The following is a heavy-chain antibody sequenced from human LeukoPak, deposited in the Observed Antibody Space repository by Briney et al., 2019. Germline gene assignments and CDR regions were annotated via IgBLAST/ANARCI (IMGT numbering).Heavy chain of an antibody. CDR2: IYPGDSDT. Sequence: GESLKISCKGSGYSFTSYWIGWVRQMPGKGLEWMGIIYPGDSDTRYSPSFQGQVTISADKSISTAYLQWSSLKASDTAMYYCARQSPNYYDSSGYEPYFDYWGQGTLVTVSS. CDR3: ARQSPNYYDSSGYEPYFDY. J-gene: IGHJ4*02. D-gene: IGHD3-22*01. CDR1: GYSFTSYW. V-gene: IGHV5-51*01.